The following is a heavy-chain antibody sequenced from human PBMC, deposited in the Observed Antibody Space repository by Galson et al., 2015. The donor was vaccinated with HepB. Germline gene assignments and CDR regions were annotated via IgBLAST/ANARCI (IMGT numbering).Heavy chain of an antibody. CDR3: ARTADDDEAHDS. CDR1: GGSIRSASYY. J-gene: IGHJ4*02. CDR2: FYYSGST. V-gene: IGHV4-39*01. Sequence: SETLSLTCAVSGGSIRSASYYWSWIRQPPGKGLEWIGTFYYSGSTYYNPSLKSQVTIPVDTSKNQFSLRLRSVTAADTAVYYCARTADDDEAHDSWGQGILAIVSS. D-gene: IGHD3-16*01.